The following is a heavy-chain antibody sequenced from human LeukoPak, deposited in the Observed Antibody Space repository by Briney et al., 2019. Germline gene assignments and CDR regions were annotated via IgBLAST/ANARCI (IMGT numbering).Heavy chain of an antibody. J-gene: IGHJ4*02. CDR2: ISGSGGST. CDR1: GFTFSSYA. Sequence: RGGSLRLSCAASGFTFSSYAMSWVRQAPGKGLEWVSAISGSGGSTYYADSVKGRFTISRDNSKNTLYQQMNSLRAEDTAVYYCAKRRAARGSFDYWGQGTLVTVSS. CDR3: AKRRAARGSFDY. D-gene: IGHD3-10*01. V-gene: IGHV3-23*01.